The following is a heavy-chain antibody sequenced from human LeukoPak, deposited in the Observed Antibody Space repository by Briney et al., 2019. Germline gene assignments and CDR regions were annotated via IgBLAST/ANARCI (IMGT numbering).Heavy chain of an antibody. CDR3: ARVSGWYCFDN. D-gene: IGHD6-19*01. V-gene: IGHV3-64*01. J-gene: IGHJ4*02. Sequence: PGGSLRLSCAASGFSFGTYAMHWVRQAPGKGLEYVSAISSNGRITYYANSVKGRFTISRDNSKNILYLQMGSLRAEDTAVYYCARVSGWYCFDNWGQGTLVTVSS. CDR2: ISSNGRIT. CDR1: GFSFGTYA.